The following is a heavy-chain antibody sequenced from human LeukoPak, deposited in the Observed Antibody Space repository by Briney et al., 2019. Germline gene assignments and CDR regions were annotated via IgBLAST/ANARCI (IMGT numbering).Heavy chain of an antibody. V-gene: IGHV3-30*02. CDR2: IRYDGSNK. J-gene: IGHJ3*02. CDR1: GFTFSSYG. Sequence: PGGSLRLSCAASGFTFSSYGMHWVRQAPGKGLEWVAFIRYDGSNKYYADSVKGRFTISRDNSKNTLYLQMNSLRAEDTAVYYCAKDWGFDIVVVTASDPDVFDIWGQGTMVTVSS. D-gene: IGHD2-21*02. CDR3: AKDWGFDIVVVTASDPDVFDI.